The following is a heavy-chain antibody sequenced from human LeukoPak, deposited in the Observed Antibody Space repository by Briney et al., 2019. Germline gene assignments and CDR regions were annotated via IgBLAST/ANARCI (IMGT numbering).Heavy chain of an antibody. CDR1: GGSFSGYY. CDR2: INHSGST. CDR3: ASSLPRKVVPAAMRYYYYGMDV. Sequence: SETLSLTCAVYGGSFSGYYWSWIRQPPGKGLEWIWEINHSGSTNYNPSLKSRVTISVDTSKNQFSLKLSSVTAADTAVYYCASSLPRKVVPAAMRYYYYGMDVWGKGTTVTVSS. J-gene: IGHJ6*04. V-gene: IGHV4-34*01. D-gene: IGHD2-2*01.